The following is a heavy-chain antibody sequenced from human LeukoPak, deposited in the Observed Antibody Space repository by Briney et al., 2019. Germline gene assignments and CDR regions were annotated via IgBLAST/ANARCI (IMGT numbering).Heavy chain of an antibody. D-gene: IGHD6-6*01. CDR1: GFTFSSYA. CDR3: AKGGSSQYYYYMDV. J-gene: IGHJ6*03. V-gene: IGHV3-23*01. Sequence: GGSLRLSCAASGFTFSSYAMSWVRQAPGKGLEWVSAISGSGGSTYYADSVKGRFTISSDNSKNTLYLQMNSLRPEDTAVYYCAKGGSSQYYYYMDVWGKGTTVTVSS. CDR2: ISGSGGST.